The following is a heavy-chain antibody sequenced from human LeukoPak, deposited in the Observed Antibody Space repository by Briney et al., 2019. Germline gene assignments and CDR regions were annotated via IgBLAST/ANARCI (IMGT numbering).Heavy chain of an antibody. CDR1: GFTVSNYA. D-gene: IGHD2-21*02. Sequence: GGSLRLSCAASGFTVSNYAMGWVRQAPEKGLEWVSSIAGSSGYISYADSVKGRFTISRDNAKKSLYLQMTSLTAEDTAVYYCARDRGAYCGGDCYLGFDYWGRGTLVTVSS. V-gene: IGHV3-21*01. J-gene: IGHJ4*01. CDR3: ARDRGAYCGGDCYLGFDY. CDR2: IAGSSGYI.